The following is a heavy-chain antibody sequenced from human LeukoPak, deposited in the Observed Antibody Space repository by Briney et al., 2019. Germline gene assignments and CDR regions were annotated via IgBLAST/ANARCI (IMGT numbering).Heavy chain of an antibody. D-gene: IGHD2-2*01. Sequence: PGGSLRLSCAPSGFTFSSYAMSWVRHAPGKGLEWASAISGSGCSTYYADSVKGRFTISRDNSKNRLYLQMNSLRADDTDVYYCAKGVYCRSTSCSLDYYYYYMDLWGKGTTVTVSS. V-gene: IGHV3-23*01. CDR2: ISGSGCST. J-gene: IGHJ6*03. CDR1: GFTFSSYA. CDR3: AKGVYCRSTSCSLDYYYYYMDL.